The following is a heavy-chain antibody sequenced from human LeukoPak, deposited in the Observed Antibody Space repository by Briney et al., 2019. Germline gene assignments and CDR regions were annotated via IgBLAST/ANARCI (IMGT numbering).Heavy chain of an antibody. Sequence: SETLSLTCTVSGGSISSYYWSWIRQSAGKGLEWIGRIYTSESTYYNPSLKSRVTMLIDTSKNQFSLKLSSVTAADTAIYYCARARAAANTYADYWGQGTLVTVSS. CDR2: IYTSEST. CDR3: ARARAAANTYADY. J-gene: IGHJ4*02. V-gene: IGHV4-4*07. D-gene: IGHD3-16*01. CDR1: GGSISSYY.